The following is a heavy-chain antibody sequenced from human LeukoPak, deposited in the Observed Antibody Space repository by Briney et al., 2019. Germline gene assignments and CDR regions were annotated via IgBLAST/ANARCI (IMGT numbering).Heavy chain of an antibody. CDR1: GGTFSSYA. CDR2: VIPLFGTS. CDR3: ARVNVEYSYGPPYYYYYRDV. D-gene: IGHD5-18*01. V-gene: IGHV1-69*05. J-gene: IGHJ6*03. Sequence: SVTVSCKASGGTFSSYAIRWVRQAPGPGLEWLGGVIPLFGTSNYAQQFQRRVTITTDESTSTAYMELSSLRSEDTAVYYCARVNVEYSYGPPYYYYYRDVWGKGTTVTVSS.